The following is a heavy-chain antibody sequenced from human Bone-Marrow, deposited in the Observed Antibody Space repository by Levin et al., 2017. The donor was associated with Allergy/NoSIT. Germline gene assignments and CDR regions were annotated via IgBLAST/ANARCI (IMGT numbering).Heavy chain of an antibody. CDR3: ARDPFAYNFGSGSYLDY. J-gene: IGHJ4*02. V-gene: IGHV3-74*01. CDR1: GFAFSNYW. D-gene: IGHD3-10*01. Sequence: GGSLRLSCAASGFAFSNYWMHWVRQAPGKGLVWVPRINRGGTSTTYADSVKGRFTISRDNAKTTLYLQMNSLRAEDTAVYYCARDPFAYNFGSGSYLDYWGQGTLVSVSS. CDR2: INRGGTST.